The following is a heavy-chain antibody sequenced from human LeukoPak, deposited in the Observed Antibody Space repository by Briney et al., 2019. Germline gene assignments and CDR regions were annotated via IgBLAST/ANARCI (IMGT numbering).Heavy chain of an antibody. J-gene: IGHJ2*01. V-gene: IGHV3-13*05. D-gene: IGHD4-17*01. Sequence: GGSLRLSCAASGFTFSSYDMHWVRQATGKGLEWVSAIGTAGDPYYPGSVKGRFTISRENAKNSFYLQMNSLRAGDTAVYYCARGGGYFLDYGDYEGWYFDLWGRGTLVTVSS. CDR1: GFTFSSYD. CDR3: ARGGGYFLDYGDYEGWYFDL. CDR2: IGTAGDP.